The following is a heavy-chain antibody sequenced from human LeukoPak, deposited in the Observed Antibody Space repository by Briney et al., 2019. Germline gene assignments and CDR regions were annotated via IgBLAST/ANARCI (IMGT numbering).Heavy chain of an antibody. CDR2: ISGSGGST. Sequence: GGSLRLSCAASGFTFSSYAMSWVRQAPGKGLEWVSAISGSGGSTYYADSVKGRFTISRDNSKKTLYLQMNSQRAEDTAVYYCAKGVSSGYAFDYWGQGTLVTVSS. CDR1: GFTFSSYA. CDR3: AKGVSSGYAFDY. J-gene: IGHJ4*02. V-gene: IGHV3-23*01. D-gene: IGHD3-22*01.